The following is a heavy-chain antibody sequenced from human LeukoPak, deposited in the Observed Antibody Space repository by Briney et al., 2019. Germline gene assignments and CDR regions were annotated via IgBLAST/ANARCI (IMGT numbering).Heavy chain of an antibody. J-gene: IGHJ3*01. D-gene: IGHD4-17*01. Sequence: PGGSLRLSCGAFGFTFSNYALIWVRQAPGKELEWVSAITGSGGRTYYTNSVKGRFTISRDNSRNTLFLQMNSLRVEDTAVYYCAKDPNGDYIGAFDFWGQGTMVTVSS. CDR1: GFTFSNYA. V-gene: IGHV3-23*01. CDR2: ITGSGGRT. CDR3: AKDPNGDYIGAFDF.